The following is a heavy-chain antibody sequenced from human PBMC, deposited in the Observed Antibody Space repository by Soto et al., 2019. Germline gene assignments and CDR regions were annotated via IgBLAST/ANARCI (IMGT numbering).Heavy chain of an antibody. CDR1: GFTFSIYA. D-gene: IGHD3-22*01. J-gene: IGHJ4*02. Sequence: RLSCAASGFTFSIYAMSWVRQAPGKGLEWVSTIGGSGGGTSYADFVRGRFTISRDNSRNTLYLQMTSLRGEDTAVYYCAKDAPGSGWLSDYWGRGTLVTVSS. V-gene: IGHV3-23*01. CDR2: IGGSGGGT. CDR3: AKDAPGSGWLSDY.